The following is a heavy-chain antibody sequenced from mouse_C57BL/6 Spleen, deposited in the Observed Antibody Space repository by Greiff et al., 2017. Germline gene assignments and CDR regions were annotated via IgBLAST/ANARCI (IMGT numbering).Heavy chain of an antibody. CDR3: ARSGDYYGSSGYFDV. Sequence: VQLKQSGPELVKPGASVKIPCKASGYTFTDYNMDWVKQSHGKSLEWIGDINPNNGGTIYNQKFKGKATLTVDKSSSTAYMELRSLTSEDTAVYYCARSGDYYGSSGYFDVWGTGTTVTVSS. CDR1: GYTFTDYN. J-gene: IGHJ1*03. D-gene: IGHD1-1*01. CDR2: INPNNGGT. V-gene: IGHV1-18*01.